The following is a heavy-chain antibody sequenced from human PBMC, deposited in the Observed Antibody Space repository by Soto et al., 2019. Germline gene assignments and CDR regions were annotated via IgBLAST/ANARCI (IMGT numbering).Heavy chain of an antibody. CDR1: GFSLSSYE. J-gene: IGHJ4*02. D-gene: IGHD3-10*01. V-gene: IGHV3-48*03. CDR2: ISSSGSTI. CDR3: ARDASDYYGSGTCFDY. Sequence: GGSLRLSCAASGFSLSSYEMNWVRQAPGKGLEWVSYISSSGSTIYYADSVKGRFTISRDNAKNSLYLPMNSLRAEDTAVYYCARDASDYYGSGTCFDYWGQGTLVTVSS.